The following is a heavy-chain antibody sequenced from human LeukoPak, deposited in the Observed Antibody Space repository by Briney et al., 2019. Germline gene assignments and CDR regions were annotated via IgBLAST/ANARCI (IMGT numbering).Heavy chain of an antibody. Sequence: PSETLCLTCTVSGGSISSYYWSWIRQPPGKGLEWIGYIYYSGSTNYNPSLTSRVTISVDTSKNQFSLKLSSVTAADTAVYYCARETSQKGAHYMDVWGKGTTVTISS. D-gene: IGHD3-16*01. CDR2: IYYSGST. CDR1: GGSISSYY. CDR3: ARETSQKGAHYMDV. J-gene: IGHJ6*03. V-gene: IGHV4-59*01.